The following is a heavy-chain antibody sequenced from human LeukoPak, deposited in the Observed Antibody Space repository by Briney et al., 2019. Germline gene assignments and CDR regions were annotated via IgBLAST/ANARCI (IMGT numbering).Heavy chain of an antibody. CDR1: GFTFSSYW. Sequence: GGSLRLSCAASGFTFSSYWMSWVRQAPGKGLEWVANIKQDGSQKYYVDSVKGRFSISRDNAKNSLYLQMNSLRADDTAVYYCVKDSPPRYSGSPPAYWGQGTLVTVSS. CDR3: VKDSPPRYSGSPPAY. CDR2: IKQDGSQK. D-gene: IGHD1-26*01. J-gene: IGHJ4*02. V-gene: IGHV3-7*03.